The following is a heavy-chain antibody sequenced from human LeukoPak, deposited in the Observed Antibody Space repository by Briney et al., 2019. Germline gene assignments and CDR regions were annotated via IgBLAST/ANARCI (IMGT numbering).Heavy chain of an antibody. J-gene: IGHJ4*02. V-gene: IGHV3-21*01. D-gene: IGHD5-12*01. CDR1: GFTFSRYS. CDR3: ARGNSDYDHDY. CDR2: ISTTSRYI. Sequence: GGSLRRSCAASGFTFSRYSMNWVRQAPGKGLEWVSSISTTSRYIYYADSVQGRFTVTRDNAKNSLSLQMNSLRADDTAVYFCARGNSDYDHDYWGQGTLVTVSS.